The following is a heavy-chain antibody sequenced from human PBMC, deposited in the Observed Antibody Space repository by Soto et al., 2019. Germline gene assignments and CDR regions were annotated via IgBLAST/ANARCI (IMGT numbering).Heavy chain of an antibody. CDR1: GGTFSSYT. J-gene: IGHJ6*02. CDR2: IIPILGIA. CDR3: ASELYSGRYYRYCGMDV. D-gene: IGHD1-26*01. V-gene: IGHV1-69*02. Sequence: QVQLVQSGAEVKKPGSSVKVSCKASGGTFSSYTISWVRQAPGQGLEWMGRIIPILGIANYAQKFQGRVTITADKSTSSAYMDMSSLRSEDTAVYYCASELYSGRYYRYCGMDVWGQGTTVNVSS.